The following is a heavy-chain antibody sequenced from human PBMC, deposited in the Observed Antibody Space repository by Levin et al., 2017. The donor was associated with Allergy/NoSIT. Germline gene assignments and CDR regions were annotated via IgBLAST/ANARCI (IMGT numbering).Heavy chain of an antibody. CDR2: ISGSGGST. J-gene: IGHJ4*02. CDR3: AKVAAAAV. V-gene: IGHV3-23*01. Sequence: SCAASGFTFGTYAMSWVRQAPGKGLEWVSAISGSGGSTYYADSVKGRFTISRDNSKKTLSLQMNSLRAEDTAVYYCAKVAAAAVWGQGTLVTVSS. D-gene: IGHD6-13*01. CDR1: GFTFGTYA.